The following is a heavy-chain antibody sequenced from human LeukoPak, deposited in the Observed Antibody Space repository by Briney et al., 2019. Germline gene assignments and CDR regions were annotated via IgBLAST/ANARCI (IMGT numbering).Heavy chain of an antibody. CDR3: ARDLNGYSYGPYDAFDI. CDR2: IYYSGST. Sequence: PETLSLTCTVSGGSISSYYWSWIRQPPGKGLEWIGYIYYSGSTNYNPSLKSLVTISVDTSKNQFSLKLSSVTAADTAVYYCARDLNGYSYGPYDAFDIWGQGTMVTVSS. D-gene: IGHD5-18*01. CDR1: GGSISSYY. V-gene: IGHV4-59*01. J-gene: IGHJ3*02.